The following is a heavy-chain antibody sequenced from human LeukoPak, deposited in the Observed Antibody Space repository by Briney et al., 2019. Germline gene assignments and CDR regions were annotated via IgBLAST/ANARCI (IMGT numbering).Heavy chain of an antibody. CDR2: ISGSSDST. J-gene: IGHJ4*02. D-gene: IGHD2-15*01. V-gene: IGHV3-23*01. CDR1: GLTFSSSS. Sequence: PGGSLRLTCTSSGLTFSSSSMSWVRQAQGRGQEWVSAISGSSDSTYHADSVKGRFIISRDTSTNNLYLQMNALRADDTAVYYCAKGGRGDIHKRDYFDSWGQGTLVTVSS. CDR3: AKGGRGDIHKRDYFDS.